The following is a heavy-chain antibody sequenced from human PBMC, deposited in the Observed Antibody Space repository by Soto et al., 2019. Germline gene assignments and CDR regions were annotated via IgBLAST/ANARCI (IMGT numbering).Heavy chain of an antibody. V-gene: IGHV4-31*03. CDR2: IYYSGNT. Sequence: QVQLQESGPGLVRPSQTLSLACTVSGASLSSGGYYWSWIRQHPGKGLEWIGNIYYSGNTYYNPSLKSRLIMSVDTSRNQFSLQLNAVTAADTAMYYCARGASNWGQGTLVTVSS. CDR1: GASLSSGGYY. CDR3: ARGASN. J-gene: IGHJ4*02.